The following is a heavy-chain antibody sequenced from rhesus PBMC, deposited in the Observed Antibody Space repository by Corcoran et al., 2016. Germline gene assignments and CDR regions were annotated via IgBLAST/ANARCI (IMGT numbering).Heavy chain of an antibody. CDR2: SSGSSGSN. V-gene: IGHV4-165*01. J-gene: IGHJ4*01. Sequence: QVQLQESGPGLVKPSETLSLPCAVSGGSFSGCYWGWLLRPPGKGLDWIGYSSGSSGSNDNNPSLKSRVTISTDTSKNQLSLKLTSVTAADTAVYYCTRGRHDWGYWGQGVLVTVSS. CDR3: TRGRHDWGY. D-gene: IGHD3-9*01. CDR1: GGSFSGCY.